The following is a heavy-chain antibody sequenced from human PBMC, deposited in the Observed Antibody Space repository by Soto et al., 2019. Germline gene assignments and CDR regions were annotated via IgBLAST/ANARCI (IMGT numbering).Heavy chain of an antibody. CDR1: GGSFSGYY. Sequence: PSETLSLTCAVYGGSFSGYYWSWIRQPPGKGLEWIGEINHSGSTNYNPSLKSRVTISVDTSKNQFSLKLSSVTAADTAVYYCARVRKVRGVSLYYYYYGMDVWGQGTTVTVSS. V-gene: IGHV4-34*01. J-gene: IGHJ6*02. D-gene: IGHD3-10*01. CDR3: ARVRKVRGVSLYYYYYGMDV. CDR2: INHSGST.